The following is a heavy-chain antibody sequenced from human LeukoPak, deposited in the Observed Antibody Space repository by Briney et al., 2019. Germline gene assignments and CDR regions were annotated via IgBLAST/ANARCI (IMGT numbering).Heavy chain of an antibody. V-gene: IGHV5-10-1*01. Sequence: HGEPLKISCKGSGYSFTSYWISWVRQMPGKGLEWMGRNDPSDSNTTYSPSFQGLVTISADKSISTAYLQWSSLKASDTAMYYCARVLGYSYGWNYWGQGTLVTVSS. CDR2: NDPSDSNT. D-gene: IGHD5-18*01. J-gene: IGHJ4*02. CDR3: ARVLGYSYGWNY. CDR1: GYSFTSYW.